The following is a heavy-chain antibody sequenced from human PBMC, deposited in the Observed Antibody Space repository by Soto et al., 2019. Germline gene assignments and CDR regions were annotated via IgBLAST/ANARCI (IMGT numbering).Heavy chain of an antibody. J-gene: IGHJ4*02. CDR2: ISDYNGNT. D-gene: IGHD5-18*01. CDR1: VYTFTSYV. Sequence: QVQLVQSGAEVKKPGASVKFSCKASVYTFTSYVITWGRQPPGQGLEWMGWISDYNGNTNYAQKLQGRVTMTTDTSTSTAYMELRSLRSDDTAVYYCARVPYSYGPYYFDYWGQGTLVTVSS. CDR3: ARVPYSYGPYYFDY. V-gene: IGHV1-18*01.